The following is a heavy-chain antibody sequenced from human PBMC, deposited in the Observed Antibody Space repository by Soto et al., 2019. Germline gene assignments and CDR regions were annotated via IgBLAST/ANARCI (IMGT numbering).Heavy chain of an antibody. V-gene: IGHV3-23*01. CDR3: AKDLYYILTGYRVGAFDI. CDR2: ISGSGGST. D-gene: IGHD3-9*01. Sequence: EVQLLESGGGLVQPGGSLRLSCAASGFTFSSYAMSWVRQAPGKGLEWVSAISGSGGSTYYADSVKGRFTISRDNSKNTLYLQMNRLRAEDTAVYYCAKDLYYILTGYRVGAFDIWGQGTMVTVSS. J-gene: IGHJ3*02. CDR1: GFTFSSYA.